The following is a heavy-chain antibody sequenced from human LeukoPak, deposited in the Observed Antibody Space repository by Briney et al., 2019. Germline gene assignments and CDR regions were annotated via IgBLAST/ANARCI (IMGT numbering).Heavy chain of an antibody. CDR1: GFTFASSA. J-gene: IGHJ2*01. D-gene: IGHD5-12*01. CDR3: AAAPYIVATINQRWNFDL. CDR2: IVVGSGGT. Sequence: TSVKVSCKASGFTFASSAVQWVRQARGQRLEWIGWIVVGSGGTYYAQKFQERVTVTRDMSTSTAYMELSSLRSEDTAVYYCAAAPYIVATINQRWNFDLWGRGTLVTVSS. V-gene: IGHV1-58*01.